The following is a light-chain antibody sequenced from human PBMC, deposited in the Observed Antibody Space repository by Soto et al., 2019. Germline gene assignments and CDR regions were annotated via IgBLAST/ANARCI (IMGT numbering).Light chain of an antibody. V-gene: IGLV2-14*01. CDR1: RSDVGGYNY. J-gene: IGLJ2*01. CDR3: SSYTSSNVV. CDR2: EVS. Sequence: QSALTQPASVSGSPGQSITISCTGTRSDVGGYNYVSWYQQHPGKAPKLMIYEVSNRPSGVSNRFSGPKSGNTASLTISGHQAEDEADYYCSSYTSSNVVFGGGTKLTVL.